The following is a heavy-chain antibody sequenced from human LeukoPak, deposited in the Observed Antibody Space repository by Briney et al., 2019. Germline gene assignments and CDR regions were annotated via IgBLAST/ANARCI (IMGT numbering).Heavy chain of an antibody. CDR3: ARGGLLWFGKLSGY. V-gene: IGHV3-64*01. CDR1: GFNFSSYA. J-gene: IGHJ4*02. D-gene: IGHD3-10*01. Sequence: PGGSLRLSCAAYGFNFSSYAMHWVRQAPGKGLEYVSVISSNGGSTYYANSVKGRFTISRDNSKNTLYLQMGSLRAEDMAVYYCARGGLLWFGKLSGYWGQGTLVTVSS. CDR2: ISSNGGST.